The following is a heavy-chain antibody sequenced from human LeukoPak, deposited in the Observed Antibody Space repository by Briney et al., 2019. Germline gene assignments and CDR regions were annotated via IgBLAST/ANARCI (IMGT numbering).Heavy chain of an antibody. CDR3: AHRRGGYNWNHGDFDY. J-gene: IGHJ4*02. D-gene: IGHD1-14*01. CDR2: IYWDDDK. CDR1: GFSLSTRGVG. V-gene: IGHV2-5*02. Sequence: SGPTLVNPIETLTLTCTFSGFSLSTRGVGVGWIRQPPGKALEWLSLIYWDDDKRYSPSLKSRLTITKVTSTNQVVLAMTNMDPVDTGTYYCAHRRGGYNWNHGDFDYWGQGTLITVSS.